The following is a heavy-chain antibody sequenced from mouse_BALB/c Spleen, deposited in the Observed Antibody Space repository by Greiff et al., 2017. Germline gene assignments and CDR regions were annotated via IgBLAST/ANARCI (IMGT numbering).Heavy chain of an antibody. CDR1: GFSLTSYG. CDR3: ARDDYYDYDGYYFDY. V-gene: IGHV2-9*02. D-gene: IGHD2-4*01. J-gene: IGHJ2*01. CDR2: IWAGGST. Sequence: QVQLKESGPGLVAPSQSLSITCTVSGFSLTSYGVHWVRQPPGKGLEWLGVIWAGGSTNYNSALMSRLSISKDNSKSQVFLKMNSLQTDDTAMYYCARDDYYDYDGYYFDYWGQGTTLTVSS.